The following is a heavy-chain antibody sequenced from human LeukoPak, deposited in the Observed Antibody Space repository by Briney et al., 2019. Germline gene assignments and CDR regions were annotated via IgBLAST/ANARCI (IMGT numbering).Heavy chain of an antibody. J-gene: IGHJ4*02. D-gene: IGHD4-23*01. V-gene: IGHV5-51*01. Sequence: GESLKISCKGSGYSFTTYWIGWVRQMPGKGLEWMGIIYPGDSDSRYSPSFQGQVTMSADKSTSTAYLQWSSLKPSDTAMHYCARHGPDYGGFDYWGQGTLVTVSS. CDR3: ARHGPDYGGFDY. CDR2: IYPGDSDS. CDR1: GYSFTTYW.